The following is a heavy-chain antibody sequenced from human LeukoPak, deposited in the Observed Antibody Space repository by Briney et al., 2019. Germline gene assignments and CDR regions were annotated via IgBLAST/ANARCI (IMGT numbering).Heavy chain of an antibody. V-gene: IGHV1-2*04. CDR1: GYTFTDYY. J-gene: IGHJ4*02. CDR3: AREGDGDGTYDY. D-gene: IGHD4-17*01. CDR2: INPNSGGT. Sequence: ASVKVSCKASGYTFTDYYMHWVRQAPGQGLEWMGRINPNSGGTNYAQKFQGWVTMTRDTSISTAYMELSRLRSDDTAVYYCAREGDGDGTYDYWGQGTLVTVSS.